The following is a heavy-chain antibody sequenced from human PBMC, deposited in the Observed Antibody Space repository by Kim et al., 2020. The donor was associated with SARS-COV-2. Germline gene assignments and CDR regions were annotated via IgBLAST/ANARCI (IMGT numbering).Heavy chain of an antibody. Sequence: GGSLRLSCAASGFNFNDYFMSWIRQAPGRGLEWLSYISGSSGYVNTADSVKGRFTISRDNVRSSLYLQMDNVRSEDTAVYYCATLGVLRAGWGGVDVWGQGATVIVSS. V-gene: IGHV3-11*03. CDR3: ATLGVLRAGWGGVDV. CDR2: ISGSSGYV. J-gene: IGHJ6*02. CDR1: GFNFNDYF. D-gene: IGHD1-26*01.